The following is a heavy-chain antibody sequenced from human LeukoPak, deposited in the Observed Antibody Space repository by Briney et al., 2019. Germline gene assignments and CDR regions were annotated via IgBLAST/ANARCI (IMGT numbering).Heavy chain of an antibody. Sequence: GGSLRLPCAASGVTFSSYEMNWVRQAPGEGRGWGSGISPGGGPTYYADSVKGRFTISRDDSKNTLYLQMNNMRAEDTAVYYCAKDGAWLRFDDWGQGILVTVSS. J-gene: IGHJ4*02. V-gene: IGHV3-23*01. D-gene: IGHD5-12*01. CDR1: GVTFSSYE. CDR3: AKDGAWLRFDD. CDR2: ISPGGGPT.